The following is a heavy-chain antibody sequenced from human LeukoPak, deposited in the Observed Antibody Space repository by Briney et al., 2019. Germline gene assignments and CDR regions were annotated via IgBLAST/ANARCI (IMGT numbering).Heavy chain of an antibody. V-gene: IGHV1-69*06. J-gene: IGHJ4*02. D-gene: IGHD2-15*01. CDR2: IIPIFGTA. CDR3: ASRYCSGGSCYSPPHYFDY. Sequence: SVKVSCKASGGTFSSYAISWVRQAPGQGLEWMGGIIPIFGTANYAQKFQGRVTITADKSTSTPYMELSSLRSEDTAVYYCASRYCSGGSCYSPPHYFDYWGQGTLVTVSS. CDR1: GGTFSSYA.